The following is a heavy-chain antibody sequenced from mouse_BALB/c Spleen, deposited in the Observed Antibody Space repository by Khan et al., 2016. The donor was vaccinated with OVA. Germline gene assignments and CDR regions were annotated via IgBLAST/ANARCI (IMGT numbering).Heavy chain of an antibody. CDR1: GYTFTSYW. CDR2: INPTTGYT. Sequence: QVQLQQSGAELAKPGASVKMSCKASGYTFTSYWMHWVKQRPGQGLEWIGFINPTTGYTEYNQKFKDQATLTADQSSSTAYLQLSSLTSEASAVYYCTGTPTRSTQFSYWGQGTLVTVTA. CDR3: TGTPTRSTQFSY. J-gene: IGHJ3*01. V-gene: IGHV1-7*01. D-gene: IGHD2-4*01.